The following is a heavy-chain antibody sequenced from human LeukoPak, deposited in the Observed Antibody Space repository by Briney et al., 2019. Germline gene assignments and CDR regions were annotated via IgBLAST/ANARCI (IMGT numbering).Heavy chain of an antibody. CDR1: GDTFTGYY. D-gene: IGHD2-2*01. CDR2: INPNSGGT. CDR3: ARDLGDCSSTSCDTDP. V-gene: IGHV1-2*06. J-gene: IGHJ5*02. Sequence: ASVKVSCKDSGDTFTGYYMHWVRQAPGQGLEWMGRINPNSGGTNYAQKFQGRVTMTRDTSISTAYMELSRLRSDDTAVYYCARDLGDCSSTSCDTDPWGQGTLVTVSS.